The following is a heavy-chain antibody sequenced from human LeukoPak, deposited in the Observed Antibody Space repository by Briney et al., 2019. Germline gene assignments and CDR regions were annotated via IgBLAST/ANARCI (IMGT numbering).Heavy chain of an antibody. CDR1: GGSISSSSYY. CDR3: ASETAMVRHY. V-gene: IGHV4-39*07. J-gene: IGHJ4*02. D-gene: IGHD5-18*01. CDR2: IYYSGST. Sequence: SETLSFTCTVSGGSISSSSYYWGWIRQPPGKGLEWIGSIYYSGSTYYNPSLKSRVTISVDTSKNQFSLKLSSVTAADTAVYYCASETAMVRHYWGQGTLVTVSS.